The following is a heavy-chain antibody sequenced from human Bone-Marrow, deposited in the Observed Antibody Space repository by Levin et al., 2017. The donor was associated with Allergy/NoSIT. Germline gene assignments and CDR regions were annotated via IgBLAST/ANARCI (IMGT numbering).Heavy chain of an antibody. V-gene: IGHV3-23*01. CDR2: VSGTVDAT. J-gene: IGHJ6*02. Sequence: GASVKVSCTASGFTFSIYGMSWVRQVPGKGLDWVSTVSGTVDATYYTDSVKGRFTISRDESNNTLYLRMNNLRAADTAVYYCARWAKYYDVSTGYGHNYYGMDVWGPGTTVTVSS. D-gene: IGHD3-9*01. CDR3: ARWAKYYDVSTGYGHNYYGMDV. CDR1: GFTFSIYG.